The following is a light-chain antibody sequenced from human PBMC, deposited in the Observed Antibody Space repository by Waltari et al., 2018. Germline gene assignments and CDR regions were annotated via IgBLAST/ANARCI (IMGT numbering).Light chain of an antibody. CDR2: RDI. CDR3: QVWASGTYI. CDR1: TIGRKS. J-gene: IGLJ1*01. Sequence: SYELTDSISVSVALGQTAKIACGGDTIGRKSGHWYQQKPGQPPILVIYRDIRRPSGIPERFSGSNSGNTATLTISRAQVVDEADYFCQVWASGTYIFAGGTKLTVL. V-gene: IGLV3-9*01.